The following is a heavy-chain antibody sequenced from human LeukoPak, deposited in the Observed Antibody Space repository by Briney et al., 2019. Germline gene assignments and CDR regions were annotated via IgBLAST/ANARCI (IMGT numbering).Heavy chain of an antibody. Sequence: GRSLRLSCAAPGFTFSSYGMHWVRQAPGKGLEWVAVIWYDGSNKYYADSVKGRFTISRDNSKKTLYLQMNNLRAEDTAVYYCARKKRVDTDSIMVYYYYAMDVWGQGTTVTVSS. CDR3: ARKKRVDTDSIMVYYYYAMDV. J-gene: IGHJ6*02. D-gene: IGHD5-18*01. V-gene: IGHV3-33*01. CDR1: GFTFSSYG. CDR2: IWYDGSNK.